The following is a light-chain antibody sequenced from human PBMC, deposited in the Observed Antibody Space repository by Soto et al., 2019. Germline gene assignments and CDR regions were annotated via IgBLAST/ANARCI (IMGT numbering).Light chain of an antibody. CDR2: EGS. CDR1: SSDVGRYNL. J-gene: IGLJ1*01. Sequence: QSVLTQPASVSGSPGQSITISCTGTSSDVGRYNLVSWYQQHPGRAPKLMIYEGSKRPPGVSNRLSGSKSGNTASLTISGLQAEDEADYYCCSYAGSSTYVFGTGTKV. CDR3: CSYAGSSTYV. V-gene: IGLV2-23*01.